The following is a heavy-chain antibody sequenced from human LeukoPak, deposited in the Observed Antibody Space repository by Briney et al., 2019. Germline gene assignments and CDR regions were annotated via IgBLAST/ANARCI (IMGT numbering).Heavy chain of an antibody. CDR2: INGDGNT. V-gene: IGHV3-43*02. CDR1: GFSFGANS. Sequence: GGSLRLSCAPSGFSFGANSMHWARQVPGKGLEWVSLINGDGNTYYAASVNGRFTVSRDNSKNSLYLQMSSLRPEDTALYYCAKDIGGGLLEYWGQGTLVTVSS. D-gene: IGHD2-15*01. CDR3: AKDIGGGLLEY. J-gene: IGHJ4*02.